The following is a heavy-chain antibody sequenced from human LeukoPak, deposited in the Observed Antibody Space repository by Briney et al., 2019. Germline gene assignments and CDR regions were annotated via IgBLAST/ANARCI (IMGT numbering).Heavy chain of an antibody. D-gene: IGHD6-19*01. CDR3: ARQAPGSGWYDY. CDR2: IDPTDSYT. J-gene: IGHJ4*02. CDR1: GYSFTSYW. Sequence: GESLKISCKGSGYSFTSYWISWVRQMPGKGLEWMGSIDPTDSYTNYSPSFQGHVTISADKSISTAYLQWSSLKASDTAMYYCARQAPGSGWYDYWGQGTLFTVSS. V-gene: IGHV5-10-1*01.